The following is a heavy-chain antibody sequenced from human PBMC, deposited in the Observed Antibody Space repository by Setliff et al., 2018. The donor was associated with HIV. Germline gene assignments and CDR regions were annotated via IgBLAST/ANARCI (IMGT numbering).Heavy chain of an antibody. V-gene: IGHV4-34*01. CDR3: ARVLFDYVWGTYRLRPVGFDL. CDR1: DGDLSGDS. CDR2: ISHSGNT. Sequence: SETLSLTCDVADGDLSGDSGSWIRQPPGKGLQWIGEISHSGNTTYNPSLSSRVTISLDTSRNQLSLKLNSVTAADTAVYYCARVLFDYVWGTYRLRPVGFDLWGQGTVVTVS. J-gene: IGHJ3*01. D-gene: IGHD3-16*02.